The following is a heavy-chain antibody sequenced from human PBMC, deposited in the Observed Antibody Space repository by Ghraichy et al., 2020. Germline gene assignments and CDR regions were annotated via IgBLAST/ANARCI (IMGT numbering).Heavy chain of an antibody. CDR1: GFTFSSYG. D-gene: IGHD3-16*01. Sequence: LSLTCAASGFTFSSYGMHWVRQAPGKGLEWVAVIWYDGSNKYYADSVKGRFTISRDNSKNTLYLQMNSLRAEDTAVYYCARATYDFDYWGQGTLVTVSS. CDR2: IWYDGSNK. J-gene: IGHJ4*02. V-gene: IGHV3-33*01. CDR3: ARATYDFDY.